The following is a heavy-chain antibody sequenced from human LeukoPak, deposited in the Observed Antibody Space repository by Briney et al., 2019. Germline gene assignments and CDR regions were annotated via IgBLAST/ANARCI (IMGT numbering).Heavy chain of an antibody. CDR2: ISSRSSNI. CDR3: ARDTEDYDFLTGYYTRPLDY. V-gene: IGHV3-21*01. D-gene: IGHD3-9*01. J-gene: IGHJ4*02. Sequence: SGGSLRLSCAASGFTFTSYSMNWVRQALGKWLEWVSSISSRSSNIYYVDSVKGRFTISRDNAKNSLYLQMNSLRAEDTAVYYCARDTEDYDFLTGYYTRPLDYWGQGTLVTVSS. CDR1: GFTFTSYS.